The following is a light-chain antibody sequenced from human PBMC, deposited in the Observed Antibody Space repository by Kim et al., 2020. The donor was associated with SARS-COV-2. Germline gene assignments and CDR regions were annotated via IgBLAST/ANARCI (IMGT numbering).Light chain of an antibody. V-gene: IGLV3-21*04. CDR1: NIGSKS. Sequence: SSELTQPPSVSVAPGKTARITCGGNNIGSKSVHWYQQKPGQAPVLVIYYDSDRPSGIPERFSGSNSGNTATLTISRVEAGDEADYYCQVWDSSSDHFWVFGGGTQLTVL. CDR2: YDS. CDR3: QVWDSSSDHFWV. J-gene: IGLJ3*02.